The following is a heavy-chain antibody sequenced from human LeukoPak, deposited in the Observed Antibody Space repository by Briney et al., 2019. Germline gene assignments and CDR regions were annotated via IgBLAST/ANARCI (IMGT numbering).Heavy chain of an antibody. D-gene: IGHD5-12*01. CDR3: ARDLLPVDGYNYGVQEY. V-gene: IGHV3-7*01. J-gene: IGHJ4*02. CDR2: IKQDGSEK. CDR1: GIIITSYW. Sequence: GGSLRLSCAASGIIITSYWMSWVRQTPGKGLEWVANIKQDGSEKNYVDSVKGRFTIFRDNARNSLYLQMNSLRAEDTAVYYCARDLLPVDGYNYGVQEYWGQGTLVTVSS.